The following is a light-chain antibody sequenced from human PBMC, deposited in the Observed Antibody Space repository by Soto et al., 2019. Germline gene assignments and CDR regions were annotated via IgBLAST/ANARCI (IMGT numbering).Light chain of an antibody. Sequence: LTQPASVSGSPGQSITISCTGTSSDVGGYDYVSWYQLHPGKAPKLMVFEVSNRPSGVSYRFSGSKSGNTASLTISGLQAEDEADYYCSSYTSSSTLVFGSGTKVTVL. CDR1: SSDVGGYDY. CDR2: EVS. CDR3: SSYTSSSTLV. V-gene: IGLV2-14*01. J-gene: IGLJ1*01.